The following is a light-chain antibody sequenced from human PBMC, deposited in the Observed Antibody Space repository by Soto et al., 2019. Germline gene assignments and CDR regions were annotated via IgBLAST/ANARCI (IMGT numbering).Light chain of an antibody. CDR3: QQYGTSPWT. CDR1: QSVSSN. Sequence: IVMTQSPATLSVSPGERATLSCRASQSVSSNLAWYQQKPGQAPRLLIYAASSRAPGIPDRFSGSGSGTDFTLTISRLEPEDFAVYYCQQYGTSPWTFGQGTKVAIK. J-gene: IGKJ1*01. V-gene: IGKV3-20*01. CDR2: AAS.